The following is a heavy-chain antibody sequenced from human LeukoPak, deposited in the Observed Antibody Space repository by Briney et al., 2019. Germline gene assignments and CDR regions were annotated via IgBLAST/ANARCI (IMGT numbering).Heavy chain of an antibody. Sequence: ASVKVSCKVSGYTLTELSMHWVRQAPGKGLEWMGGFDPEDGETIYAQKFQGRVTMTEDTSTDTAYMELSSLRSEDTAVYYCASLGLRYFDWLPGPFDYWGQGTLVTVSS. CDR1: GYTLTELS. J-gene: IGHJ4*02. V-gene: IGHV1-24*01. CDR2: FDPEDGET. CDR3: ASLGLRYFDWLPGPFDY. D-gene: IGHD3-9*01.